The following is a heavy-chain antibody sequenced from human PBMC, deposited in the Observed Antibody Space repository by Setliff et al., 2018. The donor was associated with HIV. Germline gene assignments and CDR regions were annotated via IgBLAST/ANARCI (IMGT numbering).Heavy chain of an antibody. V-gene: IGHV3-11*04. CDR3: MYGGRTATTH. Sequence: PGGSLRLSCAASGFTFSDYYLNWFRLAPGKGLEWISHITNTGSSTNYADSVKGRFTISRDNANYSLYLQMNTLRVEDTAVYYCMYGGRTATTHWGQGTLVTVSS. CDR1: GFTFSDYY. CDR2: ITNTGSST. J-gene: IGHJ4*02. D-gene: IGHD4-17*01.